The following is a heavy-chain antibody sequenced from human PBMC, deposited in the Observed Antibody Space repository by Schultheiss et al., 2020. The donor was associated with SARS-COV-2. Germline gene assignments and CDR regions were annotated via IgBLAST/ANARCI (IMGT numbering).Heavy chain of an antibody. Sequence: SVKVSCKASGGIFSSYAISWVRQAPGQGLEWMGGIIPIFGTANYAQKFQGRVTITADESTSTAYMELRSLRSDDTAVYYCASRGMITFGGVIVSYGMDVWGQGTTVTVSS. CDR1: GGIFSSYA. J-gene: IGHJ6*02. CDR3: ASRGMITFGGVIVSYGMDV. D-gene: IGHD3-16*02. CDR2: IIPIFGTA. V-gene: IGHV1-69*13.